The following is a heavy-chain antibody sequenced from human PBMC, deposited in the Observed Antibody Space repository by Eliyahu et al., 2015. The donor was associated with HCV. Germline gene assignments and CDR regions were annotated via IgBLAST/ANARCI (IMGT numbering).Heavy chain of an antibody. V-gene: IGHV4-39*01. J-gene: IGHJ4*02. D-gene: IGHD1-26*01. CDR3: ARHVSTVGATYFDY. Sequence: QLQLQESGPGLVKPSETLSLTCAVSGGSISGSSYYWVWIRQPPGKGLEWIGSISYSGNTYYNPSLKSRVTISVDTSKNQFSLKLTSVTAADTAVFYCARHVSTVGATYFDYWGQGTLVTVSS. CDR1: GGSISGSSYY. CDR2: ISYSGNT.